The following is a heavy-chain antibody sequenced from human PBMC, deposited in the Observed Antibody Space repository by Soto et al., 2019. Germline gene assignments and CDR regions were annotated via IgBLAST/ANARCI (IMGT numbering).Heavy chain of an antibody. CDR3: ARVYYGSGSYYYFDY. Sequence: ASVKVSCKASGYTFTSYAMHWVRQAPGQRLEWMGWINAGNGNTKYSQKFQGRVTITRDTSASTAYMELSSLRSEDTAVYYCARVYYGSGSYYYFDYWGQGTLVTVSS. CDR1: GYTFTSYA. V-gene: IGHV1-3*01. CDR2: INAGNGNT. D-gene: IGHD3-10*01. J-gene: IGHJ4*02.